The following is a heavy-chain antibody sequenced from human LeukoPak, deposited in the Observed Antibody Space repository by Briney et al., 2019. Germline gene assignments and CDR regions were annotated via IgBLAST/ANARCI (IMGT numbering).Heavy chain of an antibody. CDR3: AREHALRWSRFDY. D-gene: IGHD4-23*01. V-gene: IGHV3-66*02. J-gene: IGHJ4*02. Sequence: PGGSLRLSCAASGFTVSSNYMSWVRQAPGKGLEWVSVIYSGGSTYYADSVKGRFTISRDNSKNTLYLQMNRLRAEDTAVYYCAREHALRWSRFDYWGQGTLVTVSS. CDR2: IYSGGST. CDR1: GFTVSSNY.